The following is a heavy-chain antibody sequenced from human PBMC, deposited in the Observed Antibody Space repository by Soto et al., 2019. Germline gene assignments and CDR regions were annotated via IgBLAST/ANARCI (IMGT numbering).Heavy chain of an antibody. CDR2: IYYSGST. CDR1: GGSISSYY. Sequence: SETLSLTCTVSGGSISSYYWSWIRQPPGKGLEWIGYIYYSGSTNYNPSLKSRVTISVDTSKNQFSLKLSSVTAADTAVYYCAREAAVYFDYWGQGALVTVSS. J-gene: IGHJ4*02. V-gene: IGHV4-59*12. CDR3: AREAAVYFDY.